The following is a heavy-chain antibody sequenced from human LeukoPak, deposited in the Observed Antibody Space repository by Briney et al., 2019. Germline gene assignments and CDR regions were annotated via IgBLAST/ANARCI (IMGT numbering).Heavy chain of an antibody. Sequence: GGSLRLSCAASGFTFSSYAMSWVRQAPGKGLEWVSAISGSGGSTYYADSVKGRFTISRDNAKNSLYLQMNSLRAEDTAVYYCAKVTPRRFGELMGYFDYWGQGTLVTVSS. V-gene: IGHV3-23*01. CDR1: GFTFSSYA. D-gene: IGHD3-10*01. J-gene: IGHJ4*02. CDR2: ISGSGGST. CDR3: AKVTPRRFGELMGYFDY.